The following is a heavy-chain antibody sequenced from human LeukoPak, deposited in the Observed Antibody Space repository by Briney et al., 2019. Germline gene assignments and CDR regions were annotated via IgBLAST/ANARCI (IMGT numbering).Heavy chain of an antibody. Sequence: SETLSLTCTVSGGSISNYYWSWIQQPPGKGLEWIGYVYYSGSTTYNPSLKSRVTISVDTSKSQFSLKLDSVTAADTAVYYCARGNYYGSGENWGQGILVTVSS. CDR2: VYYSGST. CDR3: ARGNYYGSGEN. J-gene: IGHJ4*02. D-gene: IGHD3-10*01. CDR1: GGSISNYY. V-gene: IGHV4-59*01.